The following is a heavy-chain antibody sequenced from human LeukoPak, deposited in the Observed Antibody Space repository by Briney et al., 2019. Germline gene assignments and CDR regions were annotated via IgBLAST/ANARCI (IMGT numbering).Heavy chain of an antibody. CDR2: VYYSGSI. CDR3: ARHSNSAVIIGDWFDP. V-gene: IGHV4-59*08. Sequence: TSETLSHTCTVSGGSMRSYYWSWIRQPPGKGLEWIGYVYYSGSINYNPSLKSRLTISVDTSKKYFSLRLASVTAADTAVYYCARHSNSAVIIGDWFDPWGQGTLVTVSS. D-gene: IGHD3-10*01. CDR1: GGSMRSYY. J-gene: IGHJ5*02.